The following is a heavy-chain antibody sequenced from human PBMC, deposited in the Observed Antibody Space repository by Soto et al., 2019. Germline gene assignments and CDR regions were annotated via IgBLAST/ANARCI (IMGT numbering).Heavy chain of an antibody. CDR1: GYTLTELS. CDR2: FDPEDGET. CDR3: AMGYCSSTSCYIDDRGNWFDP. J-gene: IGHJ5*02. V-gene: IGHV1-24*01. Sequence: ASVKVSCKVSGYTLTELSMHWVRQAPGKGLEWMGGFDPEDGETIYAQKFQGRVTMTEDTSTGTAYMELSSLRSEDTAVYYCAMGYCSSTSCYIDDRGNWFDPWGQGTLVTVSS. D-gene: IGHD2-2*02.